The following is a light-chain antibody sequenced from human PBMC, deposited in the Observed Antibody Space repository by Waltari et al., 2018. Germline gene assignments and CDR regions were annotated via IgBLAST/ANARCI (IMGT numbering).Light chain of an antibody. Sequence: EIVLTQSPGTLSLSPGERATLSCRASQSFTRYLAWYQHKPGQAPRLLIYDASTRAAGIADRFSGSGFGTDFTLTISRLEPEDSAVYYCQHYVRRPVTFGQGTKVEIK. J-gene: IGKJ1*01. CDR2: DAS. CDR1: QSFTRY. V-gene: IGKV3-20*01. CDR3: QHYVRRPVT.